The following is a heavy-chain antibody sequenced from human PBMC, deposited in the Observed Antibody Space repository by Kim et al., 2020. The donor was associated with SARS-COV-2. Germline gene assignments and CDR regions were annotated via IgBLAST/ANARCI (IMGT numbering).Heavy chain of an antibody. CDR3: AKDRDYYYGSGSYYNAIDY. J-gene: IGHJ4*02. Sequence: RFTISRDNSKITLYLQMNSLRAEDTAVYYCAKDRDYYYGSGSYYNAIDYWGQGTLVTVSS. D-gene: IGHD3-10*01. V-gene: IGHV3-30*02.